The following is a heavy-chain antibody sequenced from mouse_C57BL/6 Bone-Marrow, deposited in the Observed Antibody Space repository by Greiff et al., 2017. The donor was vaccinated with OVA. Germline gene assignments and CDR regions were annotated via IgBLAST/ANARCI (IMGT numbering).Heavy chain of an antibody. V-gene: IGHV3-1*01. Sequence: EVQLVESGPGMVKPSQSLSLTCTVTGYSITSGYDWHWIRHFPGNKLEWMGYIRYSGSTNYNPSLKSRISITPVTSTNDFFLKLNSVTTEDTATYCGARGGYAWFAYWGQGTLVTVSA. J-gene: IGHJ3*01. CDR3: ARGGYAWFAY. CDR2: IRYSGST. D-gene: IGHD2-2*01. CDR1: GYSITSGYD.